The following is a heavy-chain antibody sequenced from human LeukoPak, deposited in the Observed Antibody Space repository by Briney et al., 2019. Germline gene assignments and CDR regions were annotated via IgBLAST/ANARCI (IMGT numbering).Heavy chain of an antibody. CDR3: ARVPNYGDYAYYYYYMDV. J-gene: IGHJ6*03. V-gene: IGHV1-18*01. CDR2: ISAYNGNT. D-gene: IGHD4-17*01. Sequence: AASVKVSCKASGYTFTSYGISWVRQAPGQGLEWMGWISAYNGNTNYAQKLQGRFTMTTDTSTSTAYMELRSLRSDDTAVYYCARVPNYGDYAYYYYYMDVWGKGTTVTVSS. CDR1: GYTFTSYG.